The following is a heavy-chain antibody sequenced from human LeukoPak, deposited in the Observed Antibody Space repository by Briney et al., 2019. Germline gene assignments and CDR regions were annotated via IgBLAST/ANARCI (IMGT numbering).Heavy chain of an antibody. J-gene: IGHJ4*02. D-gene: IGHD4-17*01. Sequence: ASVKVSCKASGYTFTGYYMHWVRQAPGQGLEWMGWINPNSGGTNYAQKFQGRVTMTRDTSISTAYMELSRLRSDDMAVYYCARTILRWLGSTHFDYWGQGALVTVSS. V-gene: IGHV1-2*02. CDR1: GYTFTGYY. CDR2: INPNSGGT. CDR3: ARTILRWLGSTHFDY.